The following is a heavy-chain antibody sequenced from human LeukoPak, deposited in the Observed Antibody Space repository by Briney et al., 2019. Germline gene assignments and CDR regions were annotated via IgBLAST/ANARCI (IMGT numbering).Heavy chain of an antibody. CDR2: ISYSGST. J-gene: IGHJ4*02. V-gene: IGHV4-59*01. CDR1: GGSISSYY. D-gene: IGHD1-1*01. CDR3: ARITGTQIDY. Sequence: SETLSLTCTVPGGSISSYYWSWIRQPPGKGLEWIGYISYSGSTDYNPSLKSRVTISVDTSKNQFSLKLSSVTAADTAVYYCARITGTQIDYWGQGTLVTVSS.